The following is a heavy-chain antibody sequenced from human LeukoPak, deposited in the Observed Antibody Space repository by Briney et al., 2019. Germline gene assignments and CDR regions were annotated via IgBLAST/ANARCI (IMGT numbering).Heavy chain of an antibody. CDR3: ARGGAAAGRNYYYMDV. V-gene: IGHV4-34*01. D-gene: IGHD6-13*01. CDR2: INHSGST. Sequence: PSETLSLTCAVYGGSFSGYYCSWIRQPPGKGLEWIGEINHSGSTNYNPSLKSRVTISVDTSKNQFSLKLSSVTAADTAVYYCARGGAAAGRNYYYMDVWGKGTTVTVSS. J-gene: IGHJ6*03. CDR1: GGSFSGYY.